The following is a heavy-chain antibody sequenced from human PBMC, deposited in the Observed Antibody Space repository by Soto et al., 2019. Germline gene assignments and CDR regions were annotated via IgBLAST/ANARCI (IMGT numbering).Heavy chain of an antibody. CDR2: ITASGGRT. CDR1: VFTFSRYA. V-gene: IGHV3-23*01. J-gene: IGHJ5*01. CDR3: AKDTRYGDYLRWSDS. D-gene: IGHD4-17*01. Sequence: EVHLLDSGGGLVQPGGSLRLSCTASVFTFSRYAMTWVRQAPGRGLEGVSGITASGGRTYYADSVKGRLNIYSDHSKSTLYLQWNSLRAEDTALYYCAKDTRYGDYLRWSDSGCQGTLDSDST.